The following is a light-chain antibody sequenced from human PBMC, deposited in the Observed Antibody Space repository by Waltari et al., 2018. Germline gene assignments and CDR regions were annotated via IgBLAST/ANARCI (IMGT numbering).Light chain of an antibody. J-gene: IGKJ4*01. V-gene: IGKV3-11*01. CDR2: DAS. CDR3: QQRGKWVT. CDR1: QTVSNY. Sequence: EIVLTQSPATLSLSPGARATLSCKASQTVSNYLAWYQQKPGQAPRLLIYDASNRATGIPARFSGSGSGTDFTLTISSVAPEDFAVYYCQQRGKWVTFGGGTKGEIK.